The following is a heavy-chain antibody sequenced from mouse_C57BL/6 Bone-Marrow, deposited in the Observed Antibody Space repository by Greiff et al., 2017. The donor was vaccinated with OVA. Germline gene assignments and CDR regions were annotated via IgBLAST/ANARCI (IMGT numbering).Heavy chain of an antibody. CDR3: ARENYGYGFNY. CDR2: ISGGGGNT. D-gene: IGHD2-2*01. Sequence: EVQLVESGGGLVKPGGSLKLSCAASGFTFSSYTMSWVRQTPEKRLEWVATISGGGGNTYYPDSVKGRFTISRDNAKNTLYLQMSSLRSEDTALYYCARENYGYGFNYWGQGTTLTVSS. V-gene: IGHV5-9*01. J-gene: IGHJ2*01. CDR1: GFTFSSYT.